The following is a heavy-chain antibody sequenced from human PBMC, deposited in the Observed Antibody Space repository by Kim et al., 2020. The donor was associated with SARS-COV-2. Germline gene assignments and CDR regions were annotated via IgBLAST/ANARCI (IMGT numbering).Heavy chain of an antibody. J-gene: IGHJ4*02. CDR2: INQSGYT. V-gene: IGHV4-4*02. CDR3: ASQSDYRNDY. D-gene: IGHD4-17*01. CDR1: GGSIKNIEW. Sequence: SETLSLTCTVSGGSIKNIEWWSWVRQPPGKGPEWIGEINQSGYTNYNPSLKSRVTISIDKSNNQFSLRLDSVTAADTAMYFCASQSDYRNDYWGLGTL.